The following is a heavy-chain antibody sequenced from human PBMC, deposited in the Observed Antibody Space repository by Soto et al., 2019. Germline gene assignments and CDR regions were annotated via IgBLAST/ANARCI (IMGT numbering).Heavy chain of an antibody. CDR2: IIPILGIA. D-gene: IGHD3-9*01. CDR3: ARGPRTGYDILTGFDY. CDR1: GGTFSSYT. V-gene: IGHV1-69*02. J-gene: IGHJ4*02. Sequence: QVQLVQSGAEVKKPGSSVKVSCKASGGTFSSYTISWVRQAPGQGLEWMGRIIPILGIANYAQKFQGRVTITADKSTSTAYMELSSLRSENTAVDYCARGPRTGYDILTGFDYWGQGTLVTVSS.